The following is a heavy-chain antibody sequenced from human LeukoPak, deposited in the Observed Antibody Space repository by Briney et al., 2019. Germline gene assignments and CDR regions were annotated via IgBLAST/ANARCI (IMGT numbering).Heavy chain of an antibody. V-gene: IGHV3-23*01. Sequence: PGGSLRLSCAASGFTFSSYAMSWVRQAPGKGLEWVSAISGSGGSTYYADSVKGRFTISRDNAKNSLYLQMNSLRAEDTAVYYCARRMYSSSLNYYYYYMDVWGKGTTVTVSS. J-gene: IGHJ6*03. D-gene: IGHD6-6*01. CDR2: ISGSGGST. CDR3: ARRMYSSSLNYYYYYMDV. CDR1: GFTFSSYA.